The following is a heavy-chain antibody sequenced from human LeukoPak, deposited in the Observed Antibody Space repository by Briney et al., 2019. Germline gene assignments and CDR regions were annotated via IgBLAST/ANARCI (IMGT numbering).Heavy chain of an antibody. J-gene: IGHJ6*02. CDR3: ARDYDILTGYYHPHYYYYYGMDV. CDR2: ISSSSSYI. CDR1: GFTFSSYS. Sequence: GGSLRLSCAASGFTFSSYSMNWVRQAPGKGLEWVSSISSSSSYIYYADSVKGRFTISRDNAKNSLYLQMNSLRAEDTAVYYCARDYDILTGYYHPHYYYYYGMDVWGQGTTVTVSS. V-gene: IGHV3-21*01. D-gene: IGHD3-9*01.